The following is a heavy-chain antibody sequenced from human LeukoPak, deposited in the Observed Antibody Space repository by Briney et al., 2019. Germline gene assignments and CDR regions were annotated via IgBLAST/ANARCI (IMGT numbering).Heavy chain of an antibody. D-gene: IGHD5-24*01. CDR2: ISYDGSNK. CDR1: GFTFSSYG. Sequence: GGSLRLSCAASGFTFSSYGMHWVRQAPGKGLEWVAVISYDGSNKYYADSVKGRFTISRDNSKNTLYLQMNSLRAEDTAVYYCAKGVSYNYVEGIDYWGQGTLVTVSS. J-gene: IGHJ4*02. V-gene: IGHV3-30*18. CDR3: AKGVSYNYVEGIDY.